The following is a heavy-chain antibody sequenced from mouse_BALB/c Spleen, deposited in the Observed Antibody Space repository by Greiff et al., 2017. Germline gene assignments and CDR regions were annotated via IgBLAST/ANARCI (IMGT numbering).Heavy chain of an antibody. Sequence: EVQLQQSGTVLARPGASVKMSCKASGYTFTSYWMHWVKQRPGQGLEWIGAIYPGNSDTSYNQKFKGKAKLTAVTSTSTAYMELSSLTNEDSAVYYCTREGIDYYAMDYWGQGTSVTVSS. CDR2: IYPGNSDT. J-gene: IGHJ4*01. CDR1: GYTFTSYW. CDR3: TREGIDYYAMDY. V-gene: IGHV1-5*01.